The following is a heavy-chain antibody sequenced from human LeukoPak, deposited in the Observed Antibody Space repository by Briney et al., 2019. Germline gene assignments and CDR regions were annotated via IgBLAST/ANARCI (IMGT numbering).Heavy chain of an antibody. V-gene: IGHV4-61*02. Sequence: KASETLSLTCTVSGGSISSGSYYWSRIRQPAGKGLEWIGRIYTSGSTNYNPSLKSRVTISVDTSKNQVSLKLSSVTAADTAVYYCARAVNSGSYTNFQHWGQGTLVTVSS. CDR1: GGSISSGSYY. D-gene: IGHD1-26*01. CDR3: ARAVNSGSYTNFQH. CDR2: IYTSGST. J-gene: IGHJ1*01.